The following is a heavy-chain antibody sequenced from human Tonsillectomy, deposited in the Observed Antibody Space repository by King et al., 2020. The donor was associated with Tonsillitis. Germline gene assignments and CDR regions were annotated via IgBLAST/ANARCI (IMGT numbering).Heavy chain of an antibody. V-gene: IGHV3-13*01. D-gene: IGHD2-8*01. CDR3: RAVTTNGDFDY. Sequence: QLVQSGGGLVQPGGSMRLSCAVSGFTFSSSYDMYWVRQPTGKGLEWGLAICTAGYTYYSGSVKGRFTNSRDNAKDSLYLHMNSLRVGDTAVYYCRAVTTNGDFDYWGQGTLVTVSS. J-gene: IGHJ4*02. CDR2: ICTAGYT. CDR1: GFTFSSSYD.